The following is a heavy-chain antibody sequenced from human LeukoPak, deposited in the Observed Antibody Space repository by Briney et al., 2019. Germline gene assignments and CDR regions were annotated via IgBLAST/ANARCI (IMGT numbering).Heavy chain of an antibody. V-gene: IGHV3-23*01. CDR2: ISGSGGSA. CDR3: AKYSSSRRFDY. D-gene: IGHD6-6*01. Sequence: GGSLRLPCAASGFTFSSYAMSWVRQAPGKGLEWVSAISGSGGSAYYADSVKGRFTISRDNSKNTLYLQMNSLRAEDTAVYYCAKYSSSRRFDYWGQGTLVTVSS. J-gene: IGHJ4*02. CDR1: GFTFSSYA.